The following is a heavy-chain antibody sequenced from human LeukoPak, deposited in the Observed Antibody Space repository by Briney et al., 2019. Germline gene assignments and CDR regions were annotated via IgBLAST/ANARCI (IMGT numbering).Heavy chain of an antibody. V-gene: IGHV4-39*01. J-gene: IGHJ4*02. D-gene: IGHD3-22*01. CDR2: IFYSGST. CDR3: ARRVAGSGYRDY. CDR1: GGSISSSSHH. Sequence: SETLSLTCTVSGGSISSSSHHWVWIRQPLGKGLEWIGNIFYSGSTNYNPSLKSRVTISVDTSKNQFSLKLSSVTAADTAEYYCARRVAGSGYRDYWGQGTLVTVSS.